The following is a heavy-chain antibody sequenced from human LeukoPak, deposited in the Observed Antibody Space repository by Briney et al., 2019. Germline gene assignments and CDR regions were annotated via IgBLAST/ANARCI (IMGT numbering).Heavy chain of an antibody. D-gene: IGHD6-13*01. Sequence: GGSLRLSCSASGFTFSSYAMHWVREAPGKVLESVSAISSNGGSTYYANSVKGRFTISRDNSKNTLYLQMGSLRAEDMAVYYCARGSRIAAAGTGFDYWGQGTLVTVSS. CDR1: GFTFSSYA. V-gene: IGHV3-64*01. CDR2: ISSNGGST. CDR3: ARGSRIAAAGTGFDY. J-gene: IGHJ4*02.